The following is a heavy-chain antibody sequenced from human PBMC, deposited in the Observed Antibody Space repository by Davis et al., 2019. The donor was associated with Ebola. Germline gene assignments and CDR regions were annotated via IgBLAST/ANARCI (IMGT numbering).Heavy chain of an antibody. V-gene: IGHV3-33*06. Sequence: GESLKISCAAPGFTFSSYGMHWVRQAPGKGLEWVAVIWYDGSNKYYADSVKGRFTIPRDNSKNTLYLQMNSLRAEDTAVYYCANLDGGDNSGFDYWGQGTLVTVSS. CDR3: ANLDGGDNSGFDY. J-gene: IGHJ4*02. CDR2: IWYDGSNK. CDR1: GFTFSSYG. D-gene: IGHD4-23*01.